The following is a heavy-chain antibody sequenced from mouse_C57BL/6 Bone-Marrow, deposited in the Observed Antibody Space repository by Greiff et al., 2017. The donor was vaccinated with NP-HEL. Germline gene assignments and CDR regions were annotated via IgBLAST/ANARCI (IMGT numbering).Heavy chain of an antibody. D-gene: IGHD2-1*01. J-gene: IGHJ1*03. CDR1: GYTFTSYW. Sequence: QVQLQQPGAELVRPGTSVKLSCKASGYTFTSYWMHWVKQRPGQGLEWIGVIDPSDSYTNYNQKFKGKATLTVDTSSSTAYMQLSSLTSEDSAVYYCARWGNSRVWGTGTTVTVSS. V-gene: IGHV1-59*01. CDR2: IDPSDSYT. CDR3: ARWGNSRV.